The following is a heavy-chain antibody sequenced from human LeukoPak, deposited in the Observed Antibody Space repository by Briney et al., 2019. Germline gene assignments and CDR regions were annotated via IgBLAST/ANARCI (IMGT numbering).Heavy chain of an antibody. J-gene: IGHJ4*02. CDR3: VKDGGRDTAAAYY. V-gene: IGHV3-9*01. D-gene: IGHD6-13*01. Sequence: GRSLKLSCAASGFTFDDYAMHWVRQAPGKGLEWVSGILRNSGSIGYADSVKGRFTISRDDAKNSLYLQMSSLRAEDTALYYCVKDGGRDTAAAYYWGQGTLVSVSS. CDR2: ILRNSGSI. CDR1: GFTFDDYA.